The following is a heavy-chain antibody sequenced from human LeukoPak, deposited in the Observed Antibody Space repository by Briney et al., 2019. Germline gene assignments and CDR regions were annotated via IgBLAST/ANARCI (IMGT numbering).Heavy chain of an antibody. CDR3: AKDGEDGGNFDY. CDR2: ISDSGDNT. D-gene: IGHD4-23*01. V-gene: IGHV3-23*01. CDR1: GLTFSSYA. J-gene: IGHJ4*02. Sequence: GGSLRLSCAASGLTFSSYAMSWVHKAPGKRLEWFSGISDSGDNTYYADSVKGRFTISRDNSKSTLYLQMNSLRAEDTAVYYCAKDGEDGGNFDYWGQGTLVTVSS.